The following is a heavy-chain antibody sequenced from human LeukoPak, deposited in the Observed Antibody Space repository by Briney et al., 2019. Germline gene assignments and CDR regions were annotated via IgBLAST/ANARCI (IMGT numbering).Heavy chain of an antibody. J-gene: IGHJ4*02. CDR2: ISGSGGST. CDR3: AKVEKSITIFGVVKGSFDY. V-gene: IGHV3-23*01. CDR1: GFTFSSYA. Sequence: GGSLRPSCAASGFTFSSYAMSWVRQAPGKGLEWVSAISGSGGSTYYADSVKGRFTISRDNSKNTLYLQMNSLRAEDTAVYYCAKVEKSITIFGVVKGSFDYWGQGTLVTVSS. D-gene: IGHD3-3*01.